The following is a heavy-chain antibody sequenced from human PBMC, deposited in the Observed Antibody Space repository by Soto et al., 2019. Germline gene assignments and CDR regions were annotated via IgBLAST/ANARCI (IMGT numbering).Heavy chain of an antibody. V-gene: IGHV1-69*01. D-gene: IGHD3-10*01. CDR3: ARDLRWFGVLYY. CDR1: GGTFSSYA. CDR2: IIPIFGTA. J-gene: IGHJ4*02. Sequence: QVQLVQSGAEVKKPGSSVKVSCKASGGTFSSYAISWVRQAPGQGLEWMGGIIPIFGTANYAQKFQGRVTSTADESTSTAYMKLSSLRSEDTAVYYCARDLRWFGVLYYWGQGTLVTVSS.